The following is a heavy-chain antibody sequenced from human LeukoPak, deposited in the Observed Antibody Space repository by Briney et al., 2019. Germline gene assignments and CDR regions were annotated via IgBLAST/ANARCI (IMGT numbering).Heavy chain of an antibody. CDR3: ARTSIAARRADFDY. V-gene: IGHV1-2*02. CDR2: TNSNSGGT. J-gene: IGHJ4*02. Sequence: GASVKVSCKTSGYTFTDYYIHWMRQAPGQGLEWMGWTNSNSGGTSYAQKFQGRVTLTRDMPTRTAFMELNRLTSDDTAVYYCARTSIAARRADFDYWGQGTVVTVSS. CDR1: GYTFTDYY. D-gene: IGHD6-6*01.